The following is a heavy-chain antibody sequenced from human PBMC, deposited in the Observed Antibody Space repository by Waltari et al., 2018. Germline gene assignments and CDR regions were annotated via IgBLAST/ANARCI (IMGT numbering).Heavy chain of an antibody. J-gene: IGHJ6*02. D-gene: IGHD3-10*01. V-gene: IGHV3-43D*04. CDR1: ELTFDDYA. CDR2: ISWEGGST. Sequence: EVQLVESGGVLVQRGGSLRLPCAASELTFDDYAMPCVRPAPETGLEWVSLISWEGGSTYDADSLKGRFTISRDNSKNSLYLQMNSLRAEGTALYYCAKGGPGVRYGMGVWGQGTRVTVSS. CDR3: AKGGPGVRYGMGV.